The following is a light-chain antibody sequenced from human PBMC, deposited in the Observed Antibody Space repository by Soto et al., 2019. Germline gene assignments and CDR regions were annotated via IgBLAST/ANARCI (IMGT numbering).Light chain of an antibody. CDR2: DAS. V-gene: IGKV1-5*01. CDR1: QNIDIW. CDR3: QQHKSYPVT. Sequence: DIEMTQSPSTLSASVGDRLSITCRASQNIDIWLSWYQQKPGKAPKLLIYDASNLKSGVPSRFSGSGSGTAFTLTISSLQPDDFATYYCQQHKSYPVTFGGGTKVEI. J-gene: IGKJ4*01.